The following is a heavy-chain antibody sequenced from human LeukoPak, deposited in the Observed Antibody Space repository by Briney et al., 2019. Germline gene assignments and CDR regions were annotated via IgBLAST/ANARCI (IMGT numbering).Heavy chain of an antibody. V-gene: IGHV4-39*07. D-gene: IGHD3-22*01. Sequence: PSETLSLTCTVSGGSISSSSYYWGWIRQPPGKGLEWIGSIYYSGSTYYNPSLKSRVTISVDTSKNQFSLKLSSVTAADTAVYYCARVKGEYYYDRPDAFDIWGQGTMVTVSS. CDR3: ARVKGEYYYDRPDAFDI. CDR1: GGSISSSSYY. CDR2: IYYSGST. J-gene: IGHJ3*02.